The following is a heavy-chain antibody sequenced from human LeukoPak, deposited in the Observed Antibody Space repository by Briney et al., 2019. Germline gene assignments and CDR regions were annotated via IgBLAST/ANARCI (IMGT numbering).Heavy chain of an antibody. D-gene: IGHD1-20*01. V-gene: IGHV3-74*01. Sequence: PGGSLRLSCAASGFTFSSYWMHWVRQAPGKGLVWVSRINSDGSSTSYADSVKGRFTISRDNAKNTLYLQMNSLRAEDTAVYYCASLNWNDVWNYYYGMDVWGQGTTVTVSS. CDR2: INSDGSST. CDR3: ASLNWNDVWNYYYGMDV. J-gene: IGHJ6*02. CDR1: GFTFSSYW.